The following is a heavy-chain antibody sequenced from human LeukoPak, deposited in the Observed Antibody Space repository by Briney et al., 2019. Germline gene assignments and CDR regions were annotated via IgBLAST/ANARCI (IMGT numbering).Heavy chain of an antibody. V-gene: IGHV3-7*01. CDR2: IKQEGREK. CDR1: GFAFSSYW. Sequence: GRSLRLPCAASGFAFSSYWMSWVRQAPGKGLEWVANIKQEGREKYYVDSVKGRFTISRDNAKNSLYMQMNSLRAEDTAVYYCARGWEDIQWLENFDDWGQGTLVTVSS. D-gene: IGHD6-19*01. CDR3: ARGWEDIQWLENFDD. J-gene: IGHJ4*02.